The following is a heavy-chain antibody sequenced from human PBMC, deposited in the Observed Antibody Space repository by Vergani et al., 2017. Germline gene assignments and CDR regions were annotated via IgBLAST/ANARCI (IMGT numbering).Heavy chain of an antibody. D-gene: IGHD6-6*01. J-gene: IGHJ4*02. CDR2: ISWNSGSI. Sequence: EVQLVESGGGLVQPGRSLRLSCAASGFTFDDYAMHWVRQAPGKGLEWVSGISWNSGSIGYADSVKGRFTISRDNAKNSLYLQMNSLRAEETALYYCAKAWGGDSSFRSYYFDYWGQGTLVTVSS. CDR1: GFTFDDYA. CDR3: AKAWGGDSSFRSYYFDY. V-gene: IGHV3-9*01.